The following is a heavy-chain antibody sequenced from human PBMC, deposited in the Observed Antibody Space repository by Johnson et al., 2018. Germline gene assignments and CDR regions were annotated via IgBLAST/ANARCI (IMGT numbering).Heavy chain of an antibody. J-gene: IGHJ6*02. V-gene: IGHV3-9*01. CDR2: ISWNSGSI. Sequence: VQLVQSGGGLVQPGRSLRLSCAASGFTFDDYAMHWVRQAPGKGLEWVSGISWNSGSIGYADSVKGRFPISRDNAKNSLYLQMNSLRAEDTAVYYCAKAQVLVATIYYYGMDVWGQGTTVTVSS. D-gene: IGHD5-12*01. CDR1: GFTFDDYA. CDR3: AKAQVLVATIYYYGMDV.